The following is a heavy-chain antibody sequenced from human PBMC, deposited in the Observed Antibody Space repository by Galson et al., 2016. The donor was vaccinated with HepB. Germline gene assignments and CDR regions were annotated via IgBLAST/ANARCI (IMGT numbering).Heavy chain of an antibody. Sequence: SVKVSCKASGYTFTDFPINWVRQTPGQGLEWMGLINPNTGNPMYAQGFTGRFVFSFDTSVSTAYLQISSLQSDDSGVYYCASQGPKSGSGNYFVAVMAYGLDVWGQGTTVTVSS. D-gene: IGHD1-26*01. J-gene: IGHJ6*02. CDR2: INPNTGNP. V-gene: IGHV7-4-1*02. CDR3: ASQGPKSGSGNYFVAVMAYGLDV. CDR1: GYTFTDFP.